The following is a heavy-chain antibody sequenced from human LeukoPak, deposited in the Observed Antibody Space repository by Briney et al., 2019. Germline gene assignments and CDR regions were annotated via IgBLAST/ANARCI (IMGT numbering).Heavy chain of an antibody. V-gene: IGHV4-30-4*08. D-gene: IGHD2-2*02. CDR1: GGSISSGDYY. CDR2: IYYSGST. J-gene: IGHJ2*01. Sequence: SQTLSLTCTVSGGSISSGDYYWSWIRQPPGKGLEWIGYIYYSGSTYYNPSLKSRVTISVDTSKNQFSLKLSSVTAADTAVYYCARVSGSSTSCYTSWYFDLWGRGTLVTVSS. CDR3: ARVSGSSTSCYTSWYFDL.